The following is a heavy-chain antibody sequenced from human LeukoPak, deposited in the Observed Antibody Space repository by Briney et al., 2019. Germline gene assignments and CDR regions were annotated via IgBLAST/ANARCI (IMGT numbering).Heavy chain of an antibody. CDR1: GGTFSSYA. CDR2: IIPILGIA. J-gene: IGHJ3*02. D-gene: IGHD3-16*01. CDR3: ARTTFGGVTIAPHAFDI. V-gene: IGHV1-69*04. Sequence: ASVKVSCKASGGTFSSYAISWVRQAPGQGLEWMGRIIPILGIANYAQKSQGRVTITADKSTSTAYMELSSLRSEDTAVYYCARTTFGGVTIAPHAFDIWGQGTMVTVSS.